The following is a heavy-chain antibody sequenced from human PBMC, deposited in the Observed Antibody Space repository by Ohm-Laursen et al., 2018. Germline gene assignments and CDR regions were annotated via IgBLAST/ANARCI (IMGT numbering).Heavy chain of an antibody. V-gene: IGHV4-61*05. CDR3: ARDIPPEISGSFWLDAFDI. Sequence: SETLSLTCTVSGGSISSSSYYWGWIRQPPGKGLEWIGYFHYSGNTKYNPSLMGRATIAADTSKNQVSLRLSSVTAADTAMYYCARDIPPEISGSFWLDAFDIWGRGTMVSVSA. D-gene: IGHD1-26*01. CDR2: FHYSGNT. CDR1: GGSISSSSYY. J-gene: IGHJ3*02.